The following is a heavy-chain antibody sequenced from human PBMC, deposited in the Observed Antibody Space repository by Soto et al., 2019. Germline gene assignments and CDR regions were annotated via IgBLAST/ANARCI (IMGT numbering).Heavy chain of an antibody. CDR2: VNPNNGDT. D-gene: IGHD3-10*01. Sequence: QVQLVQSGAELKKPGASVKVSCKASGYTFSNYDMNWVRQATGQGPEWIGCVNPNNGDTGYAQKFQGRVTLTTDISTTTAYMELTSLLSEDTAIYYCAKVSRKGSAIDFDYWGQGTLITVSS. J-gene: IGHJ4*02. CDR3: AKVSRKGSAIDFDY. V-gene: IGHV1-8*01. CDR1: GYTFSNYD.